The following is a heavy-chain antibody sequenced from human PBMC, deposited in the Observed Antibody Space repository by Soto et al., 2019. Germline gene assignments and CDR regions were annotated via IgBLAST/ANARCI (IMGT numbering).Heavy chain of an antibody. J-gene: IGHJ5*02. CDR3: ARGSTVTTFSRWFDP. V-gene: IGHV4-34*01. Sequence: QVQLQQWGAGLLKPSETLSLTCAVYGGSFSGYYWSWIRQPPGKGLEWIGEINHSGSTNYNPSLKSRVTISVDTSRTHCTLKLSSVTAADTAVYYCARGSTVTTFSRWFDPWGQGTLVTVSS. D-gene: IGHD4-17*01. CDR1: GGSFSGYY. CDR2: INHSGST.